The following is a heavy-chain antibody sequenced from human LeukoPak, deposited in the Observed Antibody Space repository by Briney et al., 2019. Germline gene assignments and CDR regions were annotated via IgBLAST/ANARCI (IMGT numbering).Heavy chain of an antibody. CDR2: IYSIGTT. CDR1: GVSISSGDYY. V-gene: IGHV4-30-4*01. J-gene: IGHJ4*02. Sequence: PSQTLSLTCTVSGVSISSGDYYWRWIRQPRGKGLEWIRYIYSIGTTYYNPSLKSRVTISVYTSKNQFSLKLSSVTAADTAVYYCARGTGDSIGGQFDYWGQGTLVTVSS. CDR3: ARGTGDSIGGQFDY. D-gene: IGHD6-25*01.